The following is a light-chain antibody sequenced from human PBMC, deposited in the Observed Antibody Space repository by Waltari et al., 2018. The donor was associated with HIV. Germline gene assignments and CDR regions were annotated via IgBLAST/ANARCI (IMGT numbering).Light chain of an antibody. V-gene: IGKV3-11*01. CDR2: DAS. CDR1: QSVSRY. Sequence: EIVLTQSPATLSFSPGDRATLSCRASQSVSRYLAWYQQQPGQAPRLLIYDASNRATGIPARFSGSGSGTDFTLTISSLEPEDFAVYYCQQRSNWPPWTFGQGTKVEIK. CDR3: QQRSNWPPWT. J-gene: IGKJ1*01.